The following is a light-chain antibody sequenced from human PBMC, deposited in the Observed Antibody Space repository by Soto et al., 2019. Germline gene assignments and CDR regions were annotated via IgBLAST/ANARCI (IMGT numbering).Light chain of an antibody. CDR3: QQYNTWYT. CDR2: GAS. J-gene: IGKJ2*01. Sequence: IVMTQSPATLSVSPGERATLSCRASQSVGSNLAWYQQKPGQAPRLLIYGASTRATGIPARFSGSGSGTEFSLTISSLQSEDVAVYYCQQYNTWYTFGQGTKLEIK. V-gene: IGKV3-15*01. CDR1: QSVGSN.